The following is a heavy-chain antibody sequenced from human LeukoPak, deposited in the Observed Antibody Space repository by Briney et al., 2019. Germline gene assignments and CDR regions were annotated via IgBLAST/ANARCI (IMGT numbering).Heavy chain of an antibody. Sequence: PSETLSLTCTVSGGSISSYYWSWIRQPPGKGLEWIGYIYYSGSTNYNPSLKSRVTISVDTSKNQFSLKVSSVTAADTAVYYCARDDYYGAGSYYWWGQGTLVTVSS. CDR3: ARDDYYGAGSYYW. CDR2: IYYSGST. V-gene: IGHV4-59*01. J-gene: IGHJ4*02. D-gene: IGHD3-10*01. CDR1: GGSISSYY.